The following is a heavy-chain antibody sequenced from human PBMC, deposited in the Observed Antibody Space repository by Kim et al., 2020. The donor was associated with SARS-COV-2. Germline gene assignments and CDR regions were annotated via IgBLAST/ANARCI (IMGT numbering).Heavy chain of an antibody. CDR3: ARDVTMVRGVIIPYFDY. J-gene: IGHJ4*02. V-gene: IGHV1-3*01. Sequence: FQGRVPITRDTPASTAYMELSSLRSEDTAVYYCARDVTMVRGVIIPYFDYWGQGTLVTVSS. D-gene: IGHD3-10*01.